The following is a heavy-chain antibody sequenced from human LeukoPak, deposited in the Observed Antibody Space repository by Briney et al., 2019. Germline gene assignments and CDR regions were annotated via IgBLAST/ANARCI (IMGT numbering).Heavy chain of an antibody. CDR1: GGSISSGNYY. CDR3: ARGKGYAYGFDAFDI. J-gene: IGHJ3*02. Sequence: PSQTLSLTCTASGGSISSGNYYWSWIRQPAGKGLEWIGRIYTTGSTNYNPSLKSRVTISIDTSKNQFSLKLSSVTAADTAVYYCARGKGYAYGFDAFDIWGQGTMVTVSS. V-gene: IGHV4-61*02. D-gene: IGHD5-18*01. CDR2: IYTTGST.